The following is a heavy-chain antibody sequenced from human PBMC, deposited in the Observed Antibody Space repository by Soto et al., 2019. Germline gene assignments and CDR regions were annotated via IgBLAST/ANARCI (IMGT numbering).Heavy chain of an antibody. J-gene: IGHJ4*02. V-gene: IGHV3-48*03. CDR2: ISSSGSTI. D-gene: IGHD5-18*01. CDR3: ARVLPSPTAMVTAHFDY. Sequence: QPGGSLRLSCAASGFTFSNYEMNWVRQAPGKGLEWVSYISSSGSTIYYADSVKGRFTISRDNAKNSLYLQMNSLRAEDTAVYYCARVLPSPTAMVTAHFDYWGQGTLVTVSS. CDR1: GFTFSNYE.